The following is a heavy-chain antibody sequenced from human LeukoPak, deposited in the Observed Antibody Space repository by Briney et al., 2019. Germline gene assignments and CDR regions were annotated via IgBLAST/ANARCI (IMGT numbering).Heavy chain of an antibody. Sequence: HPGECLRPSCAVTGFTVSSNYMRWARQAPGKRKEWVSLISDGGSTHYADSVKGRFTISRDNSKNTLYLQMNSLRAEDTAVYYCARLFTSWYVYWGQGTLVTASS. D-gene: IGHD6-13*01. V-gene: IGHV3-66*04. CDR1: GFTVSSNY. CDR2: ISDGGST. J-gene: IGHJ4*02. CDR3: ARLFTSWYVY.